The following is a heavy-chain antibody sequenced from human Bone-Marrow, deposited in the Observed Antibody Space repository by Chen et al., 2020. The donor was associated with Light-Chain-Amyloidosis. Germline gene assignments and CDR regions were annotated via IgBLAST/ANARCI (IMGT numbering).Heavy chain of an antibody. CDR1: GFSLSNSGEG. CDR3: AHRRQPDYCNGGNCYSRWFES. J-gene: IGHJ5*01. V-gene: IGHV2-5*02. CDR2: IYWDDDQ. Sequence: QITLKESGPSLVKPTQTLTLTCSFAGFSLSNSGEGVGWIRQPPGKALEWLAIIYWDDDQYYSPSLKSRLTITKDTSKNQVVLRMTNMDPVDTATFYCAHRRQPDYCNGGNCYSRWFESWGQGILVTVSS. D-gene: IGHD2-15*01.